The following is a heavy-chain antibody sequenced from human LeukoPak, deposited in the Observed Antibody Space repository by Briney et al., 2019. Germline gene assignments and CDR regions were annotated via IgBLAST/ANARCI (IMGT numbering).Heavy chain of an antibody. Sequence: QPRGSLRLSCAASGLTFTSHGFHWVRQAPGRGLEWLTFISLDGSRKSYADSVKGRFTFSRDDSKNTLYLEMNSLRAEDTATYYCARDRAVSWLDSWGLGTLVTVSS. D-gene: IGHD3-10*01. V-gene: IGHV3-33*05. CDR1: GLTFTSHG. CDR3: ARDRAVSWLDS. CDR2: ISLDGSRK. J-gene: IGHJ5*01.